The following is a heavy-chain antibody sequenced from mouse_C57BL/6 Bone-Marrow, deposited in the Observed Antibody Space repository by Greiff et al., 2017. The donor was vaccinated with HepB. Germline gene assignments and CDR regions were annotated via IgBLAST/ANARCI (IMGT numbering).Heavy chain of an antibody. CDR2: IDPENGDT. CDR3: TTLSLITTVVATDY. D-gene: IGHD1-1*01. J-gene: IGHJ4*01. V-gene: IGHV14-4*01. CDR1: GFNIKDDY. Sequence: VQLQQSGAELVRPGASVKLSCTASGFNIKDDYMHWVKQRPEQGLEWIGWIDPENGDTEYASKFQGKATITADTSSNTAYLQLSSLTSEDTAGYYCTTLSLITTVVATDYWGQGTSVTVSS.